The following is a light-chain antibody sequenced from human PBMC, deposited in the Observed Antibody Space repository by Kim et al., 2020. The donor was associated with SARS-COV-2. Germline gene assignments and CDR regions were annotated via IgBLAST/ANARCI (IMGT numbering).Light chain of an antibody. J-gene: IGLJ2*01. V-gene: IGLV2-14*03. CDR2: DVR. CDR1: SSDVGGYNY. Sequence: GQSITNSCTGTSSDVGGYNYVSWYQQHPDKAPKLMIYDVRSRPSGVSNRFSGSKSGNTASLTISGLQAEDEADYYCSSFSTTTPVLFGGGTKVTVL. CDR3: SSFSTTTPVL.